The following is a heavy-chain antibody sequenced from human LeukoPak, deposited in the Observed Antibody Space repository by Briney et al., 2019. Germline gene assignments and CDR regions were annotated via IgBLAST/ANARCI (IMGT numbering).Heavy chain of an antibody. V-gene: IGHV3-53*01. D-gene: IGHD3-9*01. CDR1: GFTIRSYY. CDR2: IYGGGIT. J-gene: IGHJ6*04. Sequence: GGSLRLSCAASGFTIRSYYMNWVRQAPGKGLEWVSIIYGGGITYYADSVKGRFTISRDNPKNTLHLQMHGLRAEDTAVYYCARDCGFLTSYGMDVWGKGTTVIVSS. CDR3: ARDCGFLTSYGMDV.